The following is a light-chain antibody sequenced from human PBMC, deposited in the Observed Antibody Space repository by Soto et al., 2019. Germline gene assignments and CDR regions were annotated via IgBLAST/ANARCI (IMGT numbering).Light chain of an antibody. V-gene: IGLV1-40*01. CDR2: GNS. J-gene: IGLJ3*02. CDR3: QSYDSSLSGWV. CDR1: SSNIGAGYD. Sequence: QSVLTQPPSVSGAPGQRVTISCTGSSSNIGAGYDVHWYQQLPGTAPKLLIYGNSNRPSGVPDRFSGSKSGTSASLAIPGLQAGDEADYYCQSYDSSLSGWVFGGGTKLTVL.